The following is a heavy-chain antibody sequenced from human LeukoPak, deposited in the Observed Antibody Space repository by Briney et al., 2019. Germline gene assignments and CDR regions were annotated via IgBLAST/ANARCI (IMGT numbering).Heavy chain of an antibody. D-gene: IGHD3-22*01. Sequence: SETLSLTCAVYGGSFSGYYWSWIRQPPGKGLEWIGEINHSGSTNYNPSLKSRVTISVDTSKNQFSLKLSSVTAADTAVYYCARPTYYYESIGYYYSPLHSDYWAKEPLFTVSS. CDR2: INHSGST. V-gene: IGHV4-34*01. CDR3: ARPTYYYESIGYYYSPLHSDY. CDR1: GGSFSGYY. J-gene: IGHJ4*02.